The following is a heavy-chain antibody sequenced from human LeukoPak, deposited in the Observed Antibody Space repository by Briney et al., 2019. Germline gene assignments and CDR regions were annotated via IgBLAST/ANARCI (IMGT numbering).Heavy chain of an antibody. CDR2: INSDGSST. D-gene: IGHD3-22*01. CDR3: AALYLDSSGYYVDY. Sequence: GGSLRLSCAASGFTFSSYSMNWVRQAPGKGLVWVSRINSDGSSTSYADSVKGRFTISRDNAKNTLYLQMNSLRAEDTAVYYCAALYLDSSGYYVDYWGQGTLVTVSS. J-gene: IGHJ4*02. V-gene: IGHV3-74*01. CDR1: GFTFSSYS.